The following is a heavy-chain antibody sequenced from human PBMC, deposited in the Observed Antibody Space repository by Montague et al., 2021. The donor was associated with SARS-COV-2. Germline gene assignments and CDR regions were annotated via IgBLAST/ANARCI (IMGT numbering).Heavy chain of an antibody. D-gene: IGHD3-9*01. CDR3: AGHVLRYPPVDY. V-gene: IGHV4-59*08. J-gene: IGHJ4*02. Sequence: SETLSLTCTVSGASISSFYWSWIRQPPGKGLEWIGYIYYSGSTXXXPSXKSRVTISVDTSKNQFSLKLSSVTAADTAVYYCAGHVLRYPPVDYWGQGTLVTVSS. CDR2: IYYSGST. CDR1: GASISSFY.